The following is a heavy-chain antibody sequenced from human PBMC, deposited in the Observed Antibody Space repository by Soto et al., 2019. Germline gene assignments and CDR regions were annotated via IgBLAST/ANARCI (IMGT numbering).Heavy chain of an antibody. CDR1: GCGFTNSW. D-gene: IGHD2-2*01. Sequence: GGSLRLSCAASGCGFTNSWMSWIRQAPGKGLEWVGRIKSKNDGGTTDYAAPVQGRFTISRDDSKTTIYLQMNSLKTEDTAVYYCTSAGQYCTSTTCKAYWGQGTPVTVSS. CDR3: TSAGQYCTSTTCKAY. CDR2: IKSKNDGGTT. V-gene: IGHV3-15*05. J-gene: IGHJ4*02.